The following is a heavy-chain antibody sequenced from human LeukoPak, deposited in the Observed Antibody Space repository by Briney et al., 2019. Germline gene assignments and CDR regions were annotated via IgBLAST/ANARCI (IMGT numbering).Heavy chain of an antibody. J-gene: IGHJ2*01. D-gene: IGHD1-1*01. CDR3: AKPRAMTTGVGRYFDL. V-gene: IGHV3-23*01. CDR2: ISGGGENT. Sequence: GGSLRLSCGASGFTFTSYAMSWIRQAPGKGLEWVSAISGGGENTYYGDSVKGRFTISRDNSKNTLYLQMNSLRAEDAATYYCAKPRAMTTGVGRYFDLWGRGTLVTVSS. CDR1: GFTFTSYA.